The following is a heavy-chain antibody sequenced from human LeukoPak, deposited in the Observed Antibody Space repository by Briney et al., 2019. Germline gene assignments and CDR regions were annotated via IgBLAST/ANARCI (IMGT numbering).Heavy chain of an antibody. CDR2: IFVGRGNT. Sequence: SVTVSCKASGVTFTSYARQWVRQARGQGLEWMGWIFVGRGNTNYAQKLKGRVTITRETSTSTAYMELSSLRSEDTAVHYCAAPFRAPSGSYESPLYYYYGMDVWGQGTTVTVSS. CDR3: AAPFRAPSGSYESPLYYYYGMDV. CDR1: GVTFTSYA. V-gene: IGHV1-58*02. J-gene: IGHJ6*02. D-gene: IGHD1-26*01.